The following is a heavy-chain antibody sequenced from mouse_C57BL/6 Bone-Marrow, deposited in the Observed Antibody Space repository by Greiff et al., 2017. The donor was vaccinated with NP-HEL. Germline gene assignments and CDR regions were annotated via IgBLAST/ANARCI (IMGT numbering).Heavy chain of an antibody. Sequence: QVQLKESGPGILQPSQTLSLTCSFSGFSLSTFGMGVGWIRQPSGKGLEWLAHIWWDDDKYYYPALKSRLTISKDTSKNQVFLKIANRDTADTDTDYCARHYGSSYEGYWYFDVWGTGTTVTVAS. CDR2: IWWDDDK. J-gene: IGHJ1*03. CDR3: ARHYGSSYEGYWYFDV. CDR1: GFSLSTFGMG. V-gene: IGHV8-8*01. D-gene: IGHD1-1*01.